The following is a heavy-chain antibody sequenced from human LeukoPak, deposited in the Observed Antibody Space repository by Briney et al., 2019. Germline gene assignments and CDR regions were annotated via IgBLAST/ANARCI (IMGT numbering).Heavy chain of an antibody. CDR2: MNPNSGNT. CDR3: ASVVVVPALADDAFDI. D-gene: IGHD2-2*01. CDR1: GYTFTSYD. V-gene: IGHV1-8*01. J-gene: IGHJ3*02. Sequence: ASVKVSCKASGYTFTSYDINWVRQATGQGLEWMGWMNPNSGNTGYAQKFQGRVTMTRNTSISTAYMELSSLRSEDTAVYYCASVVVVPALADDAFDIWGQGTMVTVS.